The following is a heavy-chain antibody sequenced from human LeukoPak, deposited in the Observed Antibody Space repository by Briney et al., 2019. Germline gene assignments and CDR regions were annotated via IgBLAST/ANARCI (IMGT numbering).Heavy chain of an antibody. CDR2: IIPIVGMA. CDR3: ASRYCSSTSCYKGSYYYYGMDV. V-gene: IGHV1-69*04. Sequence: GASVKVSCKASGGTFSSYAISWVRQAPGQGLEWMGRIIPIVGMANYAQKFQGRVTITADKSTSTAYMELSSLRSEDTAVYYCASRYCSSTSCYKGSYYYYGMDVWGQGTTVTVSS. D-gene: IGHD2-2*02. CDR1: GGTFSSYA. J-gene: IGHJ6*02.